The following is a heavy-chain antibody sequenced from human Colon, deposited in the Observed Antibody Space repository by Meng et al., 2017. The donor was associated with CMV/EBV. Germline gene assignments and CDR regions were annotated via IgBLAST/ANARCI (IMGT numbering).Heavy chain of an antibody. V-gene: IGHV4-59*01. Sequence: SETLSLTCSVSGGSLNNNYWSWIRQTPGKGLEWVGYVYYSGSARYYPSLKSRATISIDTSKNQVSLKLTSVTAADTAVYYCVRGGGIGVADYWGQGTLVTVSS. CDR1: GGSLNNNY. CDR2: VYYSGSA. D-gene: IGHD6-19*01. J-gene: IGHJ4*02. CDR3: VRGGGIGVADY.